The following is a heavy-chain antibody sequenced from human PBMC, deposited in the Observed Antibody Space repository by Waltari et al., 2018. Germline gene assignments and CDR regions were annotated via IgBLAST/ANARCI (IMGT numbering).Heavy chain of an antibody. V-gene: IGHV3-7*01. CDR1: AFTFGPYR. CDR2: IKQDGSEK. Sequence: EVQLVESGGDLVQPGGALRLSCAASAFTFGPYRRRWGRQAPGKGLEWVANIKQDGSEKWYVDSVKGRFTISRDNARNSLYLQMNSLRGEDTAVYYCARVSWDTITRKGIDYWGLGTLVIVSS. D-gene: IGHD1-26*01. J-gene: IGHJ4*02. CDR3: ARVSWDTITRKGIDY.